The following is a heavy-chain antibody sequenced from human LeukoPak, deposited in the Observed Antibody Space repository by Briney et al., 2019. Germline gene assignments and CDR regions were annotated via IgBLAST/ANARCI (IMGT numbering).Heavy chain of an antibody. CDR1: GFTFSSYE. Sequence: GGSLRLSCAASGFTFSSYEMNWVRQAPGKGPEWVSYISSSGSTIYYADSVKGRFTISRDNAKNSLYLQMNSLRAEDTAVYYCARGPVYGDPCLDYWGQGTLVTASS. CDR3: ARGPVYGDPCLDY. J-gene: IGHJ4*02. D-gene: IGHD4-17*01. V-gene: IGHV3-48*03. CDR2: ISSSGSTI.